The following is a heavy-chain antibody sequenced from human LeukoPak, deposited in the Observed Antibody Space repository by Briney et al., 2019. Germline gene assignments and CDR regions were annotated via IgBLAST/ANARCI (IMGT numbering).Heavy chain of an antibody. J-gene: IGHJ4*02. CDR1: GFSFSDYA. Sequence: SGGSLRLSCAASGFSFSDYAMHWVRQAPGKGLEWVSLISSAGSYQYYADSVKGRFTISRDNSKNTLHLQLDSLRAEDTAVYYCARDSTYYYESGSSGPHYFDKWGRGTLVTVSS. V-gene: IGHV3-30*01. D-gene: IGHD3-10*01. CDR3: ARDSTYYYESGSSGPHYFDK. CDR2: ISSAGSYQ.